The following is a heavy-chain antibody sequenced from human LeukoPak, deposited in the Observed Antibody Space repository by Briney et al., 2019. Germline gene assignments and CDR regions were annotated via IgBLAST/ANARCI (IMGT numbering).Heavy chain of an antibody. CDR1: GDSVSSGSSH. CDR2: IYYSGNT. Sequence: SETLSLTCTVSGDSVSSGSSHWSWIRQPPGKGLEWIGYIYYSGNTNYNPSPKSRVTISVDTSKNRFSLKLSSVTAADTALYYCARGSAWYFVYWGQGTLVTVSS. CDR3: ARGSAWYFVY. V-gene: IGHV4-61*01. J-gene: IGHJ4*02. D-gene: IGHD6-19*01.